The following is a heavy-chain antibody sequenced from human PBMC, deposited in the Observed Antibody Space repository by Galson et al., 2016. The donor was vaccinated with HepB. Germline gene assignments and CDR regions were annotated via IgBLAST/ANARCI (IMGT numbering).Heavy chain of an antibody. V-gene: IGHV4-59*01. J-gene: IGHJ6*02. Sequence: SETLSLTCTVSGGSISTYYWSWNRQPPGKGLEWIRYIDYSGRTNYNPSLKSRVTISLDASRNQISLNLTSVTAADTAIYFCARGTVRGVVRGGMDVWGQGTTVIVSS. D-gene: IGHD3-10*01. CDR1: GGSISTYY. CDR2: IDYSGRT. CDR3: ARGTVRGVVRGGMDV.